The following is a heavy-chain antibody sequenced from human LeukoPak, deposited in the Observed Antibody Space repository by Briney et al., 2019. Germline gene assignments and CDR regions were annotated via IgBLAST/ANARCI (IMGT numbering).Heavy chain of an antibody. V-gene: IGHV3-23*01. CDR2: ISGSGGST. CDR3: AKDESHYYDSSGYYSP. CDR1: GFTFSSYA. Sequence: GGSLRLSCAASGFTFSSYAMSWVRQAPGKGLEWVSAISGSGGSTYYADSVKGRFTISRDNSKNTLYLQMNSLRAEDTGVYYCAKDESHYYDSSGYYSPWGQGTLVTVSS. D-gene: IGHD3-22*01. J-gene: IGHJ5*02.